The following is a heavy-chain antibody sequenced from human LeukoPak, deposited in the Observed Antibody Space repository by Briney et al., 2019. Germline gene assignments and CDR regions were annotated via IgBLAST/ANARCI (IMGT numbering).Heavy chain of an antibody. V-gene: IGHV1-24*01. CDR1: GYTLTELS. J-gene: IGHJ6*02. CDR2: FDPEDGET. D-gene: IGHD4-17*01. Sequence: ASVKVSCKVSGYTLTELSMHWVRQAPGKGLEWMGGFDPEDGETIYAQKFQGRVTMTEDTSTDTAYMELSSLRSEDTAVYHCATDRTAVTTGYYYGMDVWGQGTTVTVSS. CDR3: ATDRTAVTTGYYYGMDV.